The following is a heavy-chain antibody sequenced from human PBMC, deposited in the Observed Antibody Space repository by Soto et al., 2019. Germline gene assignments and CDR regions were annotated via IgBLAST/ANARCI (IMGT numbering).Heavy chain of an antibody. Sequence: PGGSLRLSCAASGFTFSSYTMNWVRQAPGKGLEWVSSISSSSTYIYYADSVKGRFTISRDNAKNSLYLQMNSLRAEDTAVYYCASPPYYFDTSGYSYWGQGTLVTVSS. J-gene: IGHJ4*02. V-gene: IGHV3-21*01. CDR1: GFTFSSYT. CDR3: ASPPYYFDTSGYSY. D-gene: IGHD3-22*01. CDR2: ISSSSTYI.